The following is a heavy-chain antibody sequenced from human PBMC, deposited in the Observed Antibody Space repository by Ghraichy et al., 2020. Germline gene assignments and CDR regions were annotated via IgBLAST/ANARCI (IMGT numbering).Heavy chain of an antibody. CDR2: INPNSGGT. CDR1: GYTFTGYY. D-gene: IGHD3-10*01. J-gene: IGHJ6*02. V-gene: IGHV1-2*02. Sequence: ASVKVSCKASGYTFTGYYMHWVRQAPGQGLEWMGWINPNSGGTNYAQKFQGRVTMTRDTSISTAYMELSRLRSDDTAVYYCARASGRLLWFGELAGGMDVWGQGTTVTVSS. CDR3: ARASGRLLWFGELAGGMDV.